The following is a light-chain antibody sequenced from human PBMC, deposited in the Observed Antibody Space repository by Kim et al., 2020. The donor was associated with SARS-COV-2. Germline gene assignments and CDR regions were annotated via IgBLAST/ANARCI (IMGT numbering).Light chain of an antibody. V-gene: IGKV3-20*01. Sequence: EIVLTQSPGTLSLSPGERATLSCRASESVSSDLGWYQQKLGQAPRLLIYGASSRASGIPDRFSGSGSGTDFTLTISRLEPEDFAVYFCHQYVRSPRTFGQGTKLEI. CDR2: GAS. CDR3: HQYVRSPRT. J-gene: IGKJ2*01. CDR1: ESVSSD.